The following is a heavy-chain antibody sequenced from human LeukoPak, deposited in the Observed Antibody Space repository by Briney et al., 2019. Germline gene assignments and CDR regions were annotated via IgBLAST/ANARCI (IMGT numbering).Heavy chain of an antibody. D-gene: IGHD4-17*01. V-gene: IGHV3-23*01. CDR2: ISGSGGTT. CDR3: TKDLPDYGDYIEGY. CDR1: GFTFSSFA. J-gene: IGHJ4*02. Sequence: GGSLRLSCAASGFTFSSFAMSWVRQAPGKGLEWVSTISGSGGTTNYADSVKGRFTFSRDNSKNTLYLQMNSLRAEDTAVYHCTKDLPDYGDYIEGYWGQGTLVTVSS.